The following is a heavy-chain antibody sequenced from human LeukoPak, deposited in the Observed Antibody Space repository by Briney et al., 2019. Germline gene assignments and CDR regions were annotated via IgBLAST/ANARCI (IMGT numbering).Heavy chain of an antibody. D-gene: IGHD2-2*01. CDR1: GGSISSGGYY. Sequence: PSETLSLTCTVSGGSISSGGYYWSWIRQHPGKGLEWIGYIYYSGSTYYNPSLKSRVTISVDTSKNQFSLKLSSVTAADTAVYYCARSHVQLLHFDYWGQGTLVTVSS. V-gene: IGHV4-31*03. CDR3: ARSHVQLLHFDY. CDR2: IYYSGST. J-gene: IGHJ4*02.